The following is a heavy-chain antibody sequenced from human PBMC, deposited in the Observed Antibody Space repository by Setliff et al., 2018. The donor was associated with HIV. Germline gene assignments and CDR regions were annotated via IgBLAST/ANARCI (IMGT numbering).Heavy chain of an antibody. V-gene: IGHV3-74*01. J-gene: IGHJ6*03. CDR1: GFTFSNSW. CDR3: AKGRHLLYYMDV. CDR2: INSDGSST. D-gene: IGHD1-26*01. Sequence: GGSLRLSCAASGFTFSNSWMNWVRQAPGKGLVWVSRINSDGSSTTYADSVKGRFTISRDNAKNTLYLQMNSLRAEDTAVYYCAKGRHLLYYMDVWGKGTTVTVSS.